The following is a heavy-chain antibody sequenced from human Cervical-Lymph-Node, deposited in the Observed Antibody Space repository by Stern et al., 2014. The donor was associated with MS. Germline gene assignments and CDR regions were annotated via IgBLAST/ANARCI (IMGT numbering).Heavy chain of an antibody. CDR3: ARDTSSPERSDW. CDR2: ITNVGST. J-gene: IGHJ4*02. D-gene: IGHD1-1*01. V-gene: IGHV3-53*01. Sequence: EVQLVESGGGVIQPGRSLRLSCTASGFTVSRDYMTWVRQAPGKGLEWVSLITNVGSTFYTDSVKGRFTISRDDSKNTVYLHMTSLRAEDTAMYYCARDTSSPERSDWWGQGTLVTVSS. CDR1: GFTVSRDY.